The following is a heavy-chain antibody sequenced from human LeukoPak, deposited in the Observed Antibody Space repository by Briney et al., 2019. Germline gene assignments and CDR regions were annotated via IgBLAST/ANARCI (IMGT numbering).Heavy chain of an antibody. CDR1: GYTFTGYY. CDR2: INPNSGGT. CDR3: ARQSADTVVVPAAIGYMDV. V-gene: IGHV1-2*04. J-gene: IGHJ6*03. D-gene: IGHD2-2*02. Sequence: ASVKVSCKASGYTFTGYYMHWVRQAPGQGLEWMGWINPNSGGTNYAQKFQGWVTMTRDTSISTAYMELSRLRSDDTAVYYCARQSADTVVVPAAIGYMDVWGKGTTVTVSS.